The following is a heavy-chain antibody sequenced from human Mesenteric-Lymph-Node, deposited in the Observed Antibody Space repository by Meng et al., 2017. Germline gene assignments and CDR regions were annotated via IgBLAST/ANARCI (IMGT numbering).Heavy chain of an antibody. J-gene: IGHJ3*02. CDR3: AREQDYGDYGRDAFDI. CDR1: GFTFSSYA. V-gene: IGHV3-30*04. Sequence: GESLKISCAASGFTFSSYAMHWVRQAPGKGLEWVAVISYDGSNKYYADSVKGRFTISRDNSKNTLYLQMNSLRAEDTAVYYCAREQDYGDYGRDAFDIWGQGTMVTVSS. CDR2: ISYDGSNK. D-gene: IGHD4-17*01.